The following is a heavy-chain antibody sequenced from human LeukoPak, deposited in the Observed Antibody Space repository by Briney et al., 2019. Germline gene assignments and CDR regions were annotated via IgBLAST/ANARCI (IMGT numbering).Heavy chain of an antibody. J-gene: IGHJ4*02. Sequence: PSETLSLTCAVSGVSISSDNWWTWVRQPPGKGLEWIGEIHHSGNTKYSPSLETRVTISTDRSKNHLSLNLNSVTAADTAVYYCASNVVVITSHKVGTHFDYWGQGTLVTVSS. CDR2: IHHSGNT. CDR1: GVSISSDNW. CDR3: ASNVVVITSHKVGTHFDY. V-gene: IGHV4-4*02. D-gene: IGHD3-22*01.